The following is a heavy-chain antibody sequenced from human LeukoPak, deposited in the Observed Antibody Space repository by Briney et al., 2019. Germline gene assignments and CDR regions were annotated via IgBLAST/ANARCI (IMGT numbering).Heavy chain of an antibody. J-gene: IGHJ4*02. V-gene: IGHV3-9*01. Sequence: GGSLRLSCVTSGFIFDDYAMHWVRQGPGKGLEWVSGISSNSGGIAYADSVKGRFTISRDNAKNSLYLQMNSLRPEDTALYYCAKDVQMTRNDYYNYFDYWGQGTLVAVSS. CDR2: ISSNSGGI. CDR3: AKDVQMTRNDYYNYFDY. CDR1: GFIFDDYA. D-gene: IGHD3-22*01.